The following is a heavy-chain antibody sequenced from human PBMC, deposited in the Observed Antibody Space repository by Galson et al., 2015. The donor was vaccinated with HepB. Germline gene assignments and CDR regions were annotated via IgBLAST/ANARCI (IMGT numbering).Heavy chain of an antibody. CDR1: GFTFSSYW. CDR3: ARQHLYCSGGSCYWVY. J-gene: IGHJ4*02. D-gene: IGHD2-15*01. V-gene: IGHV3-7*01. CDR2: IKQDGSEK. Sequence: SLRLSCAASGFTFSSYWMSWVRQAPGKGLEWVANIKQDGSEKYYVDSVKGRFTISRDNAKNSLHLQMNSLRAEDTAVYYCARQHLYCSGGSCYWVYWGQGALVTVSS.